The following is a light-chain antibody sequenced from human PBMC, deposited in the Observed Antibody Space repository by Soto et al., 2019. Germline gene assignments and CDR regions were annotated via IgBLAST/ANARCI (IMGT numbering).Light chain of an antibody. CDR1: QSLIHSDGDTY. CDR3: MQGTHWPWT. V-gene: IGKV2-30*02. J-gene: IGKJ1*01. CDR2: KVS. Sequence: DVVMTQSPLSLPVTLGQPASISCRSSQSLIHSDGDTYLNWFQQRPGQSPRRLIYKVSDRDSGVPDRFTGRGSVTDXTLXXSRVEAEDVGXXXXMQGTHWPWTFGQGTEVEIK.